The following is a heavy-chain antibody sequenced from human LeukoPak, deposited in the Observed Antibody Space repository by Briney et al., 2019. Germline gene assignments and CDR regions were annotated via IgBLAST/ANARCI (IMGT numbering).Heavy chain of an antibody. CDR3: AIGGYFPGYFDY. CDR2: IYPGDFDT. Sequence: GESLKISCKGSGYSFSTYWVAWVRQMPGKGLEWMGIIYPGDFDTTYSPSFEGQVTISVDPSIDAAYLQWHSLKASDTAIYYCAIGGYFPGYFDYWGQGTQVTVS. D-gene: IGHD3-22*01. V-gene: IGHV5-51*01. CDR1: GYSFSTYW. J-gene: IGHJ4*02.